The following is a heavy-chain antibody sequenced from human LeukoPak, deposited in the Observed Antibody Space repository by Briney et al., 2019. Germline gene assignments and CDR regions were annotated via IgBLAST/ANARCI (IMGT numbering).Heavy chain of an antibody. J-gene: IGHJ5*02. CDR1: GGSISSSSYF. V-gene: IGHV4-39*07. D-gene: IGHD3-22*01. CDR2: ISYSGNT. CDR3: ARLITMIRPDP. Sequence: PSETLSLTCTVSGGSISSSSYFWGWIRQPPGKGLEWIGSISYSGNTYYNPSLKTRVTISVDTSKNQFSLKLSSVTAADTAVYYCARLITMIRPDPWGQGTLVTVSS.